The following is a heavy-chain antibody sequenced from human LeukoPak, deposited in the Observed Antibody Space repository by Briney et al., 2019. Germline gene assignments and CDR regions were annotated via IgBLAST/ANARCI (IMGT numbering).Heavy chain of an antibody. CDR3: ARVGGYDILTGYYQRDWFDP. J-gene: IGHJ5*02. CDR1: GGSISSYY. Sequence: SETLSLTCTVSGGSISSYYWSWIRQPPGKGLEWIGYIYYSGSTNYNPSLKSRVTISVDTSKNQFSLKLSYVTAADTAVYYCARVGGYDILTGYYQRDWFDPWGQGTLVTVSS. V-gene: IGHV4-59*01. D-gene: IGHD3-9*01. CDR2: IYYSGST.